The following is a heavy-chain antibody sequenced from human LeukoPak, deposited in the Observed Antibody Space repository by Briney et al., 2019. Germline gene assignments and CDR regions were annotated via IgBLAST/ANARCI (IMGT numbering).Heavy chain of an antibody. CDR1: GFIFSTYA. V-gene: IGHV3-23*01. CDR2: ITDSGSVT. D-gene: IGHD2-15*01. CDR3: ARDRLTLSAFDI. Sequence: HSGGSLRLSCAASGFIFSTYAMSWVRQAPGKGLEWVSGITDSGSVTYYADSVEGRFTISRDNSKTMLFLQMNSLRAEDTAVYFCARDRLTLSAFDIWGQGTMVTVSS. J-gene: IGHJ3*02.